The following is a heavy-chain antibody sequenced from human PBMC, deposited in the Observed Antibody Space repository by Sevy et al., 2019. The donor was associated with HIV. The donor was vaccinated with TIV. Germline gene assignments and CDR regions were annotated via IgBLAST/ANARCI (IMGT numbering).Heavy chain of an antibody. CDR3: TKDAGWPL. Sequence: GGSLRLSCAASGFLFGTHAMSWVRQAPGKGLEWVSGITSSVSTTYYADSVKGRFTISRDNSKNTLYLQMNNLRAEDTAVYYCTKDAGWPLWGQGTLVTVSS. CDR1: GFLFGTHA. V-gene: IGHV3-23*01. D-gene: IGHD3-9*01. CDR2: ITSSVSTT. J-gene: IGHJ4*02.